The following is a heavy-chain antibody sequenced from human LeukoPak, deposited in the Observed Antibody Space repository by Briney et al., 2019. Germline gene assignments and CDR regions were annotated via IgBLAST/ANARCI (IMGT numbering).Heavy chain of an antibody. J-gene: IGHJ6*02. CDR2: INPNSGGT. Sequence: ASVKVSCKASGYTFTGYYMHWVRQAPGQGLERMGWINPNSGGTNYTQKFQGRVTMTRDTSISTAYMELSRLRSEDTAVYCCASDATTVTNYGMDVWGQGTTVTVSS. CDR1: GYTFTGYY. CDR3: ASDATTVTNYGMDV. V-gene: IGHV1-2*02. D-gene: IGHD4-17*01.